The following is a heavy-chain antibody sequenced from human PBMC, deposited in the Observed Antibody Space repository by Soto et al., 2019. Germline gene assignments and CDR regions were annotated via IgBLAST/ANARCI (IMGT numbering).Heavy chain of an antibody. CDR2: IYPGDSDT. V-gene: IGHV5-51*01. CDR1: GYSFTSYW. J-gene: IGHJ6*02. D-gene: IGHD6-13*01. Sequence: GESLKISCKGSGYSFTSYWIGWVRQMPGKGLEWMGIIYPGDSDTRYSPSFQGQVTISADKSISTAYLQWSSLKASDTAMYYCARGMSSLYYSYGMDVWGQGTTVTVSS. CDR3: ARGMSSLYYSYGMDV.